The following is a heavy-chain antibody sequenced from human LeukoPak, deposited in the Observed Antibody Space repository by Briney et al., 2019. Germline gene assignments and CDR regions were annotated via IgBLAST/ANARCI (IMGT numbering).Heavy chain of an antibody. D-gene: IGHD2-2*01. CDR1: GYTFTGYY. Sequence: ASVTVSCTASGYTFTGYYMHWVRQAPGQGLEWMGWINPNSGGTNYAQKFQGRVTMTRDTSISTAYMELSRLRSDDTAVYYCARVRGEGYCSSTSCLGGMDVWGQGTTVTVSS. CDR3: ARVRGEGYCSSTSCLGGMDV. J-gene: IGHJ6*02. V-gene: IGHV1-2*02. CDR2: INPNSGGT.